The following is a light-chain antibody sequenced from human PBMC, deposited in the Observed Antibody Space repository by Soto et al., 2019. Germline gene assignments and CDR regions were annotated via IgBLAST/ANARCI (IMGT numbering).Light chain of an antibody. J-gene: IGLJ1*01. Sequence: QSALTQPPSASGSPGQSVTISCTGTKNDIGVYDFVSWYQHHPGKAPRLLIYEVVQRPSGVPDRFSGSKSGNTASLTVSGFQAADEADYFCKSYAGSKTYVFGSGTKVTVL. CDR2: EVV. CDR1: KNDIGVYDF. V-gene: IGLV2-8*01. CDR3: KSYAGSKTYV.